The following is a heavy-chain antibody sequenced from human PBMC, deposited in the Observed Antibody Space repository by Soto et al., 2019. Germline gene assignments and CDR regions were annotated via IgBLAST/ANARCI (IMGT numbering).Heavy chain of an antibody. J-gene: IGHJ3*01. CDR2: ISALNGNT. CDR1: GYTFTHYG. D-gene: IGHD3-10*01. V-gene: IGHV1-18*01. CDR3: ARVYGSGSYIAFDF. Sequence: QVQLVQSGAEVKKPGASVKVSCKASGYTFTHYGISWVRQAPGQGLAWMGGISALNGNTKYVDNFQDRVTMTTDTSTNTSYMEVRSLRSDDTAIYYCARVYGSGSYIAFDFWGQGTMVTVSS.